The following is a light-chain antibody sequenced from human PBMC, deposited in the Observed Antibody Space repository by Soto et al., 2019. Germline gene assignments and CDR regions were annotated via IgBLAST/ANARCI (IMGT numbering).Light chain of an antibody. CDR3: QQDYNLPGT. CDR1: QSVSSSY. Sequence: PGERVTLSCRASQSVSSSYLTWYQQKPGQAPRLLIYGASTRATSIPAGFSGSGSGTDFTLTISSLQPEDFAVYYCQQDYNLPGTFGQGTKVEIK. V-gene: IGKV3D-7*01. CDR2: GAS. J-gene: IGKJ1*01.